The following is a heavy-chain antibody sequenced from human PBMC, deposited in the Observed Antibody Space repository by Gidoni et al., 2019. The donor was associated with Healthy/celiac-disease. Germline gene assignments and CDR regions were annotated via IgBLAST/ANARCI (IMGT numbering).Heavy chain of an antibody. CDR2: IRSKAYGGTT. CDR1: GFTFGDYA. J-gene: IGHJ4*02. D-gene: IGHD4-17*01. CDR3: TRDSAAPYGDYGYPDY. Sequence: EVQLVESGGGLVQPGRSLRLSCTASGFTFGDYAMSWFRQAPGKGLEWVGFIRSKAYGGTTEYAASVKGRFTTSRDDSKSIAYLQMNSLKTEDTAVYYCTRDSAAPYGDYGYPDYWGQGTLVTVSS. V-gene: IGHV3-49*03.